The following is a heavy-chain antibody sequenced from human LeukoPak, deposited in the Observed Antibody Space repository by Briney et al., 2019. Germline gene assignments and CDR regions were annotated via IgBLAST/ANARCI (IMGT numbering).Heavy chain of an antibody. CDR1: GFTLGSHD. J-gene: IGHJ4*02. D-gene: IGHD5-18*01. CDR3: VREARGYHYTYFDY. CDR2: VSSGFHA. Sequence: GGSLRLSCTASGFTLGSHDMHWVRHIPGQGLEWVAAVSSGFHAFFADSVQGRFTVSREDARNSLYLQMNGLRAGDTAVYYCVREARGYHYTYFDYWGQGTLVTVSS. V-gene: IGHV3-13*01.